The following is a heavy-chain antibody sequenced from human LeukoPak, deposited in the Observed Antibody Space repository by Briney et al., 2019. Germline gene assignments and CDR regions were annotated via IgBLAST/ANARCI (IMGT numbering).Heavy chain of an antibody. CDR2: IIPIFGTA. D-gene: IGHD3-3*01. CDR1: GGTFSSYA. CDR3: ARWLLSLYYFDY. Sequence: LVKVSCKASGGTFSSYAISWVRPAPGQGLEWMGGIIPIFGTANYAQKFQGRVTITADESTSTAYMELSSLRSEDTAVYYCARWLLSLYYFDYWGQGTLVTVSS. J-gene: IGHJ4*02. V-gene: IGHV1-69*13.